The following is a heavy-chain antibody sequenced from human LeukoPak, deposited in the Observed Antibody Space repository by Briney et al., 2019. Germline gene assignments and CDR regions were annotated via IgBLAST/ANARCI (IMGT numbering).Heavy chain of an antibody. D-gene: IGHD6-13*01. J-gene: IGHJ4*02. CDR2: ISGSGGNT. CDR3: AKRQVSAAAGALDY. Sequence: RTGGSLRLSCTASGFTFSNYAMTWVRQAPGKGLEWVSAISGSGGNTYYADSVKGRFTIPRDNSKNTLHLQINSLRAEDTAVYYCAKRQVSAAAGALDYWGQGTLLTVSS. V-gene: IGHV3-23*01. CDR1: GFTFSNYA.